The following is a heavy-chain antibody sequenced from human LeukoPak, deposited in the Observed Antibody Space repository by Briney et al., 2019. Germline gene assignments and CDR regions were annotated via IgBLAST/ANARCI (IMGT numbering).Heavy chain of an antibody. CDR3: ATRYTSGWYVSD. Sequence: PSETLSLTCTVSGGSISSSSYYWGWIRQSPGKGLEWIGSIYYSGIFYSGSTYYNPPLKSRVTVSVDTSKNQFSLELSSVTAADTAVYYCATRYTSGWYVSDWGQGTLVTVSS. CDR2: IYYSGIFYSGST. V-gene: IGHV4-39*01. CDR1: GGSISSSSYY. D-gene: IGHD6-19*01. J-gene: IGHJ4*02.